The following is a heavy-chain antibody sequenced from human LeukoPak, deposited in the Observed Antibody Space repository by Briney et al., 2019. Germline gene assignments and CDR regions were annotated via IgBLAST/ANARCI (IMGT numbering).Heavy chain of an antibody. CDR2: ISGSGGST. D-gene: IGHD2-2*01. J-gene: IGHJ4*02. Sequence: GGSLRLSCVASGFTFSSYAMSWVRQAPGKGLEWVSAISGSGGSTYYADSVKGRFTISRDNSKNTLYLQMNSLRAEDTAVYYCAKALVVPAAMGGYFDYWGQGTLVTVSS. CDR1: GFTFSSYA. V-gene: IGHV3-23*01. CDR3: AKALVVPAAMGGYFDY.